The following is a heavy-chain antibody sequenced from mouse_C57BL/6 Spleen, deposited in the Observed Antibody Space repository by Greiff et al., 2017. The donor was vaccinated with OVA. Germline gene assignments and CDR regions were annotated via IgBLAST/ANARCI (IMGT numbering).Heavy chain of an antibody. V-gene: IGHV5-4*01. Sequence: DVMLVESGGGLVKPGGSLKLSCAASGFTFSSYAMSWVRQTPEKRLEWVATISDGGSYTYYPDNVKGRFTISRDNAKNNLYLQMSHLKSEDTAMYYCARDGPYYDPFAYWGQGTLVTVSA. CDR3: ARDGPYYDPFAY. CDR1: GFTFSSYA. CDR2: ISDGGSYT. D-gene: IGHD2-4*01. J-gene: IGHJ3*01.